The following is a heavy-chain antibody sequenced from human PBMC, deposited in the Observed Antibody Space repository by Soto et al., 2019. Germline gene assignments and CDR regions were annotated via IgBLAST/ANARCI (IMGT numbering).Heavy chain of an antibody. CDR1: GGSFSGYY. V-gene: IGHV4-34*01. D-gene: IGHD3-10*01. CDR2: INHSGST. Sequence: QVQLQQWGAGLLKPSETLSLTCAVYGGSFSGYYWSWIRQPPGKGLEWIGEINHSGSTNYNPSLKSRVTISVDTSKNQFSLKLSSVTAADTAVYYCARVPLYGSGSYPSPNTPKYGMDVWGQGTTVTVSS. CDR3: ARVPLYGSGSYPSPNTPKYGMDV. J-gene: IGHJ6*02.